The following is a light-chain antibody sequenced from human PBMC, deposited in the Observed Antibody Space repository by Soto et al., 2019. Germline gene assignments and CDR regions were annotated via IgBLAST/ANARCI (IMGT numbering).Light chain of an antibody. CDR1: QSVRSY. CDR3: HQYDHWPQT. J-gene: IGKJ1*01. Sequence: EVVMTQSPATLSVSPGERATLSCGASQSVRSYLAWYQQKPGQAPRLLIHCASTRAPGIPARFSGSGSGTDFTLTISSLQSEDFAVYYCHQYDHWPQTFGQGTKVDIK. CDR2: CAS. V-gene: IGKV3-15*01.